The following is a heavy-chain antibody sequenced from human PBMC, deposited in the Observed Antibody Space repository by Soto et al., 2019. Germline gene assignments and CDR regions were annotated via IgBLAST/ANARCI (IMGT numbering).Heavy chain of an antibody. CDR2: ISTYNGKT. Sequence: QVPLVQSGAEVKKPGASVKVSCKTSGYTFSTYPISWVRQAPGQGLEWVGWISTYNGKTNYGQKFQGRVTITTDTSTSTVYMDLRNLRSDDTAVYYCARDRVEAALGTFDQWGQGTLVTVSS. V-gene: IGHV1-18*01. CDR3: ARDRVEAALGTFDQ. D-gene: IGHD6-13*01. J-gene: IGHJ4*02. CDR1: GYTFSTYP.